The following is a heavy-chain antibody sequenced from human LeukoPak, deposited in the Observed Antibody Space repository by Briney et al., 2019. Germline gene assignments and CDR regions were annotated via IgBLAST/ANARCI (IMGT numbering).Heavy chain of an antibody. J-gene: IGHJ5*02. D-gene: IGHD3-22*01. V-gene: IGHV4-34*01. CDR2: INHSGST. CDR1: GGSFSGYY. Sequence: SETLSLTCAVYGGSFSGYYWSWIRQPPGKGLEWIGEINHSGSTNYNPSLKSRVTISVDTSKNQFSLKLSSVTAADTAVCYCARESPRNYYDSSGYYRVRYWFDPWGQGTLVTVSS. CDR3: ARESPRNYYDSSGYYRVRYWFDP.